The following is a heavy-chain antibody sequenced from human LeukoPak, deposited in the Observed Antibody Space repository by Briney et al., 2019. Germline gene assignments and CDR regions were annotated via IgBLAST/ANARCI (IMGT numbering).Heavy chain of an antibody. V-gene: IGHV4-39*07. D-gene: IGHD1-26*01. CDR3: ARVKIVGATTLGY. J-gene: IGHJ4*02. Sequence: SETLSLTCTVSGGSISSSSYYWGWIRQPPGKGLEWIGSIYYSGSTYYNPSLKSRVTISVDTSKNQFSLKLSSVTAADTAVYYCARVKIVGATTLGYWGQGTLVTVSS. CDR1: GGSISSSSYY. CDR2: IYYSGST.